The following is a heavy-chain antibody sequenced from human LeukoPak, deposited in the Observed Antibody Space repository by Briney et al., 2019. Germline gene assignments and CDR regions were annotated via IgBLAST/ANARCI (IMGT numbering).Heavy chain of an antibody. D-gene: IGHD2-15*01. CDR1: GYTFTNYW. CDR2: IYSGDSDT. Sequence: GESLKISCRGSGYTFTNYWIGWVRQVPGKGLEWMGIIYSGDSDTIYSPSFQGQVNISADKSISTVYLQWSSLKASDNAMYYCYRGYCSGNNCRKSLLGIDYWGQGTLVTVSS. V-gene: IGHV5-51*01. CDR3: YRGYCSGNNCRKSLLGIDY. J-gene: IGHJ4*02.